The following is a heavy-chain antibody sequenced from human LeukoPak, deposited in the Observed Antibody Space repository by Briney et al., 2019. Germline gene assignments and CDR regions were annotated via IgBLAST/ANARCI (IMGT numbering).Heavy chain of an antibody. CDR2: ISSSTTI. D-gene: IGHD3-3*01. V-gene: IGHV3-69-1*02. CDR3: ARDDFWSGYYYMDV. J-gene: IGHJ6*03. CDR1: GFTFSNYN. Sequence: GGSLRLSCAVSGFTFSNYNMNWVRQAPGKGLEWVSYISSSTTIYYADSVKGRFTISRDNAKNSLYLQMNSLRAEDTAVYYCARDDFWSGYYYMDVWGKGTTVTVSS.